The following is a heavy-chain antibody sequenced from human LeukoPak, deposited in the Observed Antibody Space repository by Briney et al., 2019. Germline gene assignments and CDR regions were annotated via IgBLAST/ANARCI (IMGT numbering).Heavy chain of an antibody. D-gene: IGHD2-8*02. CDR1: GFTFSPSG. J-gene: IGHJ4*02. Sequence: PGGSLRISCAASGFTFSPSGMTWVRQAPGKGLEWVSTIATGSSHIFYADSVKGRFTTSRDDAKNLLYLQLHSLRTEDTAIYYCARDGPHWSRYFWGQGTLVTVSS. CDR3: ARDGPHWSRYF. V-gene: IGHV3-21*06. CDR2: IATGSSHI.